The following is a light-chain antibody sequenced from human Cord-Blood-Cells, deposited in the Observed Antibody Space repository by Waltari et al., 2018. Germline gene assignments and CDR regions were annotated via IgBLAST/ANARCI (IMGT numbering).Light chain of an antibody. J-gene: IGLJ3*02. V-gene: IGLV2-11*01. CDR3: CSYAGSYTWG. CDR1: SSDVGGYNY. CDR2: DVS. Sequence: QSALTQPRSVSGSPGQSVTISCTGTSSDVGGYNYVSWYQQHPGKAPKLMICDVSKRPSGVADRLCGCKSGNTASLTICGLQAEDEADYCCCSYAGSYTWGFGGGTKLTVL.